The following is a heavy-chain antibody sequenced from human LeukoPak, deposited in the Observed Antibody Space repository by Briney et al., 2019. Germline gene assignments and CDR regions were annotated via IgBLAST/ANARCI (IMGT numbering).Heavy chain of an antibody. V-gene: IGHV4-34*01. Sequence: SETLPLTCAVYSVSFSGYYWSWIRQPPGKGLEWIGDINDSGSTNYNPSVKSRVTISVDTSKNQFSLKLSSVTAADTAVYYCARADYSSTWSHDYYYMDVWGKGTTVTVSS. CDR3: ARADYSSTWSHDYYYMDV. J-gene: IGHJ6*03. CDR1: SVSFSGYY. D-gene: IGHD6-13*01. CDR2: INDSGST.